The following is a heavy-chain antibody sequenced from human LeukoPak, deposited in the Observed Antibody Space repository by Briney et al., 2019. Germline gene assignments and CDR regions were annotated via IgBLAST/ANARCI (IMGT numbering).Heavy chain of an antibody. J-gene: IGHJ4*02. D-gene: IGHD4-23*01. V-gene: IGHV3-7*01. CDR1: AFTFRSYW. CDR3: ARDRGYSTFDY. Sequence: PGVSLRLSFAASAFTFRSYWMSWVCQAPGKRLEWVANIKEDGSEINYVDSVRGRFTISRDNAKNSLHLRMDSLRVEDTAAYYCARDRGYSTFDYWGQGTPVTVSS. CDR2: IKEDGSEI.